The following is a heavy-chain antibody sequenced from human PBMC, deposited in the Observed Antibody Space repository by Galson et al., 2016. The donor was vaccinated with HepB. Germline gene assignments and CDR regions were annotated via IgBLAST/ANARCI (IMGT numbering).Heavy chain of an antibody. V-gene: IGHV4-61*01. Sequence: SETLSLTCSVSGGSVSSDSHYWSWIRQPPGKGLEWTGYIYYSRTTNHNPSLKSRAPISLDTSKNQFSLKLSSVTAADTAVHYCARDQATVTTNRWFDPWGQGTLVTVSS. D-gene: IGHD4-17*01. CDR2: IYYSRTT. J-gene: IGHJ5*02. CDR1: GGSVSSDSHY. CDR3: ARDQATVTTNRWFDP.